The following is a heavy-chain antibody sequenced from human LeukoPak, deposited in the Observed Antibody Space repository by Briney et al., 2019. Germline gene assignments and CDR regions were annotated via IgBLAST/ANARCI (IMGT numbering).Heavy chain of an antibody. Sequence: SETLSLTCAVYGGSFSGYYWSWIRQPPGKGLEWIGEINHSGSTNYNPSLKSRVTISVDTSKNQFSLKLSSVTAADTAVYYCARGLSSGWYGGFDYWGQGTLVTVSS. CDR2: INHSGST. CDR1: GGSFSGYY. D-gene: IGHD6-19*01. V-gene: IGHV4-34*01. CDR3: ARGLSSGWYGGFDY. J-gene: IGHJ4*02.